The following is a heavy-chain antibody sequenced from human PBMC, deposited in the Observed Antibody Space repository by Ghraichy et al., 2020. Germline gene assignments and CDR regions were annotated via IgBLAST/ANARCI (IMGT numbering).Heavy chain of an antibody. J-gene: IGHJ4*02. D-gene: IGHD4-23*01. V-gene: IGHV1-69*13. Sequence: SVKVSCKASGGTFSSYAISWVRQAPGQGLEWMGGIIPIFGTANYAQKFQGRVTITADESTSTAYMELSSLRSEDTAVYYCARDLDYGGNFDYWGQGTLVTVSS. CDR3: ARDLDYGGNFDY. CDR1: GGTFSSYA. CDR2: IIPIFGTA.